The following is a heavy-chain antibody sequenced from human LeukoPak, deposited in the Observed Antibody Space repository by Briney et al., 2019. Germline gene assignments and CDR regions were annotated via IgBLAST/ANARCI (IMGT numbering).Heavy chain of an antibody. CDR2: INHSGST. CDR3: ARAPHGYCSSTSCYSDYFDY. J-gene: IGHJ4*02. CDR1: GGSFGGYY. Sequence: SETLSLTCAVYGGSFGGYYWSWIRQPPGKGLEWIGEINHSGSTNYNPSLKSRVTISVDTSKNQFSLKLSSVTAADTAVYYCARAPHGYCSSTSCYSDYFDYWGQGTLVTVSS. D-gene: IGHD2-2*01. V-gene: IGHV4-34*01.